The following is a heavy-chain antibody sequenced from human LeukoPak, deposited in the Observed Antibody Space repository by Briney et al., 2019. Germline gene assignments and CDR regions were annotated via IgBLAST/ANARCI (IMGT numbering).Heavy chain of an antibody. V-gene: IGHV3-64*01. J-gene: IGHJ4*02. Sequence: GGSLRLSCAASGFTFSNYAMHWVRQAPGKGLEYVSAISSNGGSTYYANSVEGRFTISRDNSKNTLYLQMNSLRAEDTAVYYCTTIVPDVTATLTFDFWGQGTLVTVSS. CDR1: GFTFSNYA. D-gene: IGHD2-15*01. CDR2: ISSNGGST. CDR3: TTIVPDVTATLTFDF.